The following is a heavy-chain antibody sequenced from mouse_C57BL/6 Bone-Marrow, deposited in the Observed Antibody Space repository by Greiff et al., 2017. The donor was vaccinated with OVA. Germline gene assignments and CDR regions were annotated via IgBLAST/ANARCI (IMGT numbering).Heavy chain of an antibody. CDR2: IDPETGGT. J-gene: IGHJ4*01. Sequence: VQLQQSGAELVRPGASVTLSCKASGYTFTDYEMHWVKQTPVHGLEWIGAIDPETGGTAYNQKFKGKAILTADKSSSTAYLELRSLTSEDSAVYNCARGYSNSYAMGYWGQGTSDTVSS. CDR3: ARGYSNSYAMGY. CDR1: GYTFTDYE. D-gene: IGHD2-5*01. V-gene: IGHV1-15*01.